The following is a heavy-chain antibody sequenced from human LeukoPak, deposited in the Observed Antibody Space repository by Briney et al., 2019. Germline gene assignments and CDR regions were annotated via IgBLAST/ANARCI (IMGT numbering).Heavy chain of an antibody. CDR3: ARDLGGSSSWYERYLYYYYGMDV. J-gene: IGHJ6*02. Sequence: ASVTVSCTASGGTFSSYAISWVRQAPGQGLEWMGGIIPIFGTTNYAQKFQGRVTTTADESTSTAYMELSSLRSEDTAVYYCARDLGGSSSWYERYLYYYYGMDVWGQGTTVTVSS. CDR2: IIPIFGTT. D-gene: IGHD6-13*01. CDR1: GGTFSSYA. V-gene: IGHV1-69*01.